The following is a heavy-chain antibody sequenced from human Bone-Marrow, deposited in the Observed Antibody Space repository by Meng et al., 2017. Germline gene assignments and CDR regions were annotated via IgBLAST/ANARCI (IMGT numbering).Heavy chain of an antibody. V-gene: IGHV3-33*01. Sequence: QGQPVESGGGVVPPGRSLRLSCAASGFTFSSYGMHWVRQAPGKGLEWVAVIWYDGSNKYYADSVKGRFTISRDNSKNTLYLQMNSLRAEDTAVYYCAREPWQWLSTNALDYWGQGTLVTVSS. CDR1: GFTFSSYG. CDR3: AREPWQWLSTNALDY. J-gene: IGHJ4*02. CDR2: IWYDGSNK. D-gene: IGHD6-19*01.